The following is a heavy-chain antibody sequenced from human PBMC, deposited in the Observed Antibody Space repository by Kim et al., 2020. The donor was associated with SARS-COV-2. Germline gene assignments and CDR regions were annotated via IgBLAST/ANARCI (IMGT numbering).Heavy chain of an antibody. J-gene: IGHJ4*02. V-gene: IGHV3-30*04. CDR1: GFTFSSYA. CDR3: ARDGSGWYLDY. Sequence: GGSLRLSCAASGFTFSSYAMHWVRQAPGKGLEWVAVISYDGSNKYYADSVKGRFTISRDNSKNTLYLQMNSLRAEDTAVYYCARDGSGWYLDYWGQGTLVTVSS. CDR2: ISYDGSNK. D-gene: IGHD6-19*01.